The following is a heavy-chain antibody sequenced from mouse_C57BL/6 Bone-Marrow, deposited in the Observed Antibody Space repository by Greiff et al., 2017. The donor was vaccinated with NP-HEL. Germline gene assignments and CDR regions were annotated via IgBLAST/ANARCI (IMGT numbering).Heavy chain of an antibody. CDR3: TRRYYSSLAMDY. V-gene: IGHV1-15*01. CDR1: GYTFTDYE. CDR2: IDPETGGT. J-gene: IGHJ4*01. Sequence: VQLQQSGAELVRPGASVTLSCKASGYTFTDYEMHWVKQTPVHGLEWIGAIDPETGGTAYNQKFPGKATLTADKSSSTAYMELRSLTSEDSAVYYCTRRYYSSLAMDYWGQGTTVTVSS. D-gene: IGHD1-1*01.